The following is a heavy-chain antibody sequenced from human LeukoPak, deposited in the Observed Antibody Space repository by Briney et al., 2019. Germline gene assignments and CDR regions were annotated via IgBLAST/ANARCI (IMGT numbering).Heavy chain of an antibody. Sequence: SQTLSLTCTVSGGSIGSTHYSWGWIRQPPGKGLEWIGSIHDSGSTYYNPSLKSRVTISVDTSKNHFSLRLSSVTAADTAVYYCARPSEEYSYYYGMDVWGQGTTVSVSS. CDR3: ARPSEEYSYYYGMDV. CDR1: GGSIGSTHYS. V-gene: IGHV4-39*02. J-gene: IGHJ6*02. CDR2: IHDSGST.